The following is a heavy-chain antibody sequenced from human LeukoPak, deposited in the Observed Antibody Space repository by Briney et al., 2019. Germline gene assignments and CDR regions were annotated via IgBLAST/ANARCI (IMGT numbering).Heavy chain of an antibody. Sequence: GGSLRLSCAASGFTFSSYDMHWVRQAPGKGLEWVAVISYDGSNKYYADSVKGRFAISRDNSKNTVCLQMNSLRVEDTAVYYCARANTPFADYWGQGTLVTVSS. CDR3: ARANTPFADY. V-gene: IGHV3-30*09. J-gene: IGHJ4*02. CDR1: GFTFSSYD. D-gene: IGHD2-2*02. CDR2: ISYDGSNK.